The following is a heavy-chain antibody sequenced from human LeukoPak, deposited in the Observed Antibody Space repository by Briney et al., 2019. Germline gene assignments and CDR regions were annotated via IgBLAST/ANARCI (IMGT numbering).Heavy chain of an antibody. CDR3: ARDWGSGITIFWDY. J-gene: IGHJ4*02. D-gene: IGHD3-9*01. CDR2: ISSCSSYI. Sequence: GGSLRLSCAASGFTFSSYSMNWVRQAPGKGLEWVSSISSCSSYIYYADSVKGRFTISRDNAKNSLYLQMNSLRAEDTAVYYCARDWGSGITIFWDYRGQGTLVTVSS. CDR1: GFTFSSYS. V-gene: IGHV3-21*01.